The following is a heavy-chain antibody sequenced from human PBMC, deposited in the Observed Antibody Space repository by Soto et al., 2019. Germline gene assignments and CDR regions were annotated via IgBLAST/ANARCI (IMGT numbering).Heavy chain of an antibody. CDR1: GFTFSSYG. Sequence: PGGSLRLSCAASGFTFSSYGMHWVRQAPGKGLEWVAVIWYDGSNKYYADSVKGRFTISRDNSKNTLYLQMNSLRAEDTAVYYCAGSPGLSRISATTIGAWGQGTLVTVSS. CDR3: AGSPGLSRISATTIGA. J-gene: IGHJ5*01. CDR2: IWYDGSNK. D-gene: IGHD1-7*01. V-gene: IGHV3-33*01.